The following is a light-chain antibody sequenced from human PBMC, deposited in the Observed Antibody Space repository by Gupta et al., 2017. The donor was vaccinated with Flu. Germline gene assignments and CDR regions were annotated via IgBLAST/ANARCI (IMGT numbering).Light chain of an antibody. V-gene: IGKV3-11*01. CDR1: RKVSIH. Sequence: VDNVTLTASPSRKVSIHLSCYKHKTCRSPILLIYDASNSAAAAKARFSGIGAGTDFTLTISSLEPEDFAVYYCQQRSNWLTFGGGTKVEIK. CDR3: QQRSNWLT. CDR2: DAS. J-gene: IGKJ4*01.